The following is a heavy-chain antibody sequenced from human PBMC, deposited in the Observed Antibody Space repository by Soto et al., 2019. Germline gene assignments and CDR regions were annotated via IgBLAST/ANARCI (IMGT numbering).Heavy chain of an antibody. Sequence: QVQLVESGRGVGQPGRSLRLSCAASGFTFSSYAMHWVREAPGKGLEWVAVISYDGSNKYYADSVKGRFTISRDNSKNTLYLQMNSLRAEDTAVYYCARVGGPQADRHAFDIWGQGTMVPVSS. D-gene: IGHD1-26*01. V-gene: IGHV3-30-3*01. J-gene: IGHJ3*02. CDR3: ARVGGPQADRHAFDI. CDR2: ISYDGSNK. CDR1: GFTFSSYA.